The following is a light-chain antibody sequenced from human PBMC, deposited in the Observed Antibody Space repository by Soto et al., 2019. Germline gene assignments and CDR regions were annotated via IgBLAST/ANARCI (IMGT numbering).Light chain of an antibody. J-gene: IGKJ4*01. CDR3: QQRSNWPST. CDR1: ESVSRY. Sequence: EIVLTQSPATLSLSPGHRATLSCRASESVSRYLAWYQQKPGQSPRLLIYDASNRATGIPARFSGSGSGTEFAIALTSLEPEDFAVYYCQQRSNWPSTFGGGNKVEIK. V-gene: IGKV3-11*01. CDR2: DAS.